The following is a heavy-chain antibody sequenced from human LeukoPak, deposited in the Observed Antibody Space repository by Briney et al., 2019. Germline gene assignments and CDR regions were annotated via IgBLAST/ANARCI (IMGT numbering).Heavy chain of an antibody. CDR2: IRYDGSNK. V-gene: IGHV3-30*02. CDR3: AKDGYNYSDY. Sequence: GGSLRLSCAASGFTFSNYGMHWVRQAPGKGLEWVAFIRYDGSNKDYADSVKGRFTISRDNSKNTLYLRMNSLRAEDTAVYYCAKDGYNYSDYWGQGTLVTVSS. J-gene: IGHJ4*02. CDR1: GFTFSNYG. D-gene: IGHD5-24*01.